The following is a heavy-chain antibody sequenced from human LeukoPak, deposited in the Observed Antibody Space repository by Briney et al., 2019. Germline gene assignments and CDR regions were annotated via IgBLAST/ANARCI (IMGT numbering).Heavy chain of an antibody. CDR1: GFTLTNYW. D-gene: IGHD6-19*01. J-gene: IGHJ4*02. CDR2: IREDGSEK. Sequence: GGSLRLSCAASGFTLTNYWMSWVRQAPGTGLEWVANIREDGSEKKYVDSVKGRFTISRDNAKNSLYLQMSSLRAEDTAVYCCALDKVAVGDSWGQGTLVTVSS. CDR3: ALDKVAVGDS. V-gene: IGHV3-7*01.